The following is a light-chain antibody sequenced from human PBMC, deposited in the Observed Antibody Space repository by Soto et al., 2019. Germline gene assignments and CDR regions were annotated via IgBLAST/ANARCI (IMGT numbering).Light chain of an antibody. J-gene: IGLJ2*01. CDR3: QTWGTGIHE. Sequence: QSVLTQSPSASASLGASVKLTCTLSSGHSSYAIAWHQQQPEKGPRYLMKLNSDGSHSKGDGIPDRFSGSSSGAERYLTISSLQSEDEADYYCQTWGTGIHEFGGGTKLTVL. V-gene: IGLV4-69*01. CDR2: LNSDGSH. CDR1: SGHSSYA.